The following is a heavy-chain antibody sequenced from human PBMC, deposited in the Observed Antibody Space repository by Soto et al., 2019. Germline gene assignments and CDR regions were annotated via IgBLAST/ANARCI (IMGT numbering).Heavy chain of an antibody. CDR2: ISYDGKTK. V-gene: IGHV3-30*18. Sequence: RLSCAASGFTFSSYGMHWVRQAPGKGLEWVAIISYDGKTKYYGDSVKGRFIISRDNSKNTLYVQMNSLRAEDTAVYYCAKGEYSKSSFSYYYGMDVWGQGTTVTVSS. CDR1: GFTFSSYG. J-gene: IGHJ6*02. CDR3: AKGEYSKSSFSYYYGMDV. D-gene: IGHD6-6*01.